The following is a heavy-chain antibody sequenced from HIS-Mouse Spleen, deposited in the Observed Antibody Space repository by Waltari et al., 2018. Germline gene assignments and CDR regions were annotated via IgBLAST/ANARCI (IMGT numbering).Heavy chain of an antibody. CDR1: GGPISSSSYY. V-gene: IGHV4-39*07. CDR3: AREIPYSSSWYDWYFDL. CDR2: IYYSGST. J-gene: IGHJ2*01. D-gene: IGHD6-13*01. Sequence: QLQLQESGPGLVKPAETLSPTCTASGGPISSSSYYRGWFRQPPGKGLEWIGSIYYSGSTYYNPSLKSRVTISVDTSKNQFSLKLSSVTAADTAVYYCAREIPYSSSWYDWYFDLWGRGTLVTVSS.